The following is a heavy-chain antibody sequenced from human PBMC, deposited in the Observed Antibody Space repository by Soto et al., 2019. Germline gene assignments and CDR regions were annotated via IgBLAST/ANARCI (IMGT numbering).Heavy chain of an antibody. D-gene: IGHD2-21*01. CDR1: GESISSNSAA. J-gene: IGHJ4*02. CDR2: TYYRSRWYH. V-gene: IGHV6-1*01. Sequence: SQTLSLTCAISGESISSNSAAWNWIRESPSRGFEWLGRTYYRSRWYHDYAVSVKSRIIINPDTSKNQVSLQLNSVTPDDTAVDYCATYRYYSWGQENVLTV. CDR3: ATYRYYS.